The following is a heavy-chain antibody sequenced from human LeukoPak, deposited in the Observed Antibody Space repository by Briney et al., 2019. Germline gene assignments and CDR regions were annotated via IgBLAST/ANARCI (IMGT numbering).Heavy chain of an antibody. V-gene: IGHV1-69*13. D-gene: IGHD6-13*01. J-gene: IGHJ4*02. CDR2: IIPIFGTA. CDR3: ARSRKSRKYSSSWNGYYFDY. Sequence: GASVKVSCKASGGTFSSYAISRVRQAPGQGLEWMGGIIPIFGTANYAQKFQGRVTITADESTSTAYMELSSLRSEDTAVYYCARSRKSRKYSSSWNGYYFDYWGQGTLVTVSS. CDR1: GGTFSSYA.